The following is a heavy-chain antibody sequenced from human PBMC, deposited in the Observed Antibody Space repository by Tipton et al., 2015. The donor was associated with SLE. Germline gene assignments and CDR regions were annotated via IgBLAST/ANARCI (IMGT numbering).Heavy chain of an antibody. CDR2: IYTSRST. V-gene: IGHV4-4*08. Sequence: TLSLTCTVSGGSISSYYWSWFRQPPGKGLEWIGYIYTSRSTNYNPSLKSRVTISVDTSKNQFSLKLSSVTAADTAVYYCARPQIKDGYYFDYWGQGTLVTVSS. J-gene: IGHJ4*02. CDR1: GGSISSYY. CDR3: ARPQIKDGYYFDY. D-gene: IGHD3-10*01.